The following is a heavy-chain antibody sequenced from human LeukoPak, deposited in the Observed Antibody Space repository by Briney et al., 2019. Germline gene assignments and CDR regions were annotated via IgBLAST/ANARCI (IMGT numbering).Heavy chain of an antibody. Sequence: GESLKISCQGSGYSFTTCWIGWVRQMPGKGLEWMGRIDPSDSYTNYSPSFQGHVTISADKSISTAYLQWSSLKASDTAMYYCARDGHFDYWGQGTLVTVSS. J-gene: IGHJ4*02. CDR3: ARDGHFDY. V-gene: IGHV5-10-1*01. CDR2: IDPSDSYT. CDR1: GYSFTTCW. D-gene: IGHD4-17*01.